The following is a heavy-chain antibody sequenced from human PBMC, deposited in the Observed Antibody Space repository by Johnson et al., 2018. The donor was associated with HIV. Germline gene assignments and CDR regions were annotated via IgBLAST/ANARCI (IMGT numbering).Heavy chain of an antibody. CDR1: GFTFSSYG. J-gene: IGHJ3*02. V-gene: IGHV3-33*06. CDR3: AKGSRARVLYDFWSGVPDAFDI. D-gene: IGHD3-3*01. CDR2: IWYDGSNK. Sequence: HVQLVESGGGVVQPRRSLRLSCAASGFTFSSYGMYWVRQAPGKGLEWVAVIWYDGSNKYYADSVKGRFTISRDNSKNTLYLQMNSLRAEDTAVYYCAKGSRARVLYDFWSGVPDAFDIWGQGTMVTVSS.